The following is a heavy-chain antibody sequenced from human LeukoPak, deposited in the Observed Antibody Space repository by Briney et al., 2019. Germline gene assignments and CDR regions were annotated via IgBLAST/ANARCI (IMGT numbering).Heavy chain of an antibody. Sequence: ASVKVSCKASGYTFTSYYMHWVRQAPGQGPEWMGIINPSGGNTNYAQKFQGRVTMTRDTSISTAYMELSRLRSDDTAVYYCARGGTRAYSYGYVGLDYWGQGTLVTVSS. V-gene: IGHV1-2*02. J-gene: IGHJ4*02. D-gene: IGHD5-18*01. CDR1: GYTFTSYY. CDR3: ARGGTRAYSYGYVGLDY. CDR2: INPSGGNT.